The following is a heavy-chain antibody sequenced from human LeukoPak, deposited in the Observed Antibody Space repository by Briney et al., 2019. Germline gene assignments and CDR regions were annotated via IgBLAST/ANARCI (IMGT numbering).Heavy chain of an antibody. J-gene: IGHJ4*02. Sequence: PGGSLRLSCAVSGFSVSSNYMTWVRQAPGKGLEWVSVFYAGATTYYADSVKGRFTISEDISKNTLSLQMNNLRAEDTAVYFCARFRDSHYLAPFDFWGQGALVTVSS. D-gene: IGHD4-11*01. V-gene: IGHV3-53*01. CDR2: FYAGATT. CDR1: GFSVSSNY. CDR3: ARFRDSHYLAPFDF.